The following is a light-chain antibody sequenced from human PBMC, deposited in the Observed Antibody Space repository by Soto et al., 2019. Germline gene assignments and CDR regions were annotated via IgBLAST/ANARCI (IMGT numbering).Light chain of an antibody. Sequence: QSVLTQPPSASGSPGQSVTISCTGTSSDVGGYDYVSWYQQRPGKAPKLLIHEVTKRPSGVPDRFSGSKSGNTASLTVSGLQAEDEADYYCSSYAGRTLYVFGTGTKVTGL. CDR1: SSDVGGYDY. J-gene: IGLJ1*01. CDR3: SSYAGRTLYV. CDR2: EVT. V-gene: IGLV2-8*01.